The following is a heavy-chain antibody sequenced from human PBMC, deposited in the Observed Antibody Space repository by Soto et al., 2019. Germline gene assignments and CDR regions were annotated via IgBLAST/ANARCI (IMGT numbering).Heavy chain of an antibody. CDR3: ARVVGCSGGSCYSGRGWFDP. CDR1: GGTFSSYA. CDR2: IIPIFGTA. J-gene: IGHJ5*02. V-gene: IGHV1-69*01. D-gene: IGHD2-15*01. Sequence: QVQLVQSGAEVKKPGSSVKVSCKASGGTFSSYAISWVRQAPGQGLEWMGGIIPIFGTANYAQKFQGRVTITADECTSPAYMELSSLRSEDTAVYYCARVVGCSGGSCYSGRGWFDPWGQGTLVTVSS.